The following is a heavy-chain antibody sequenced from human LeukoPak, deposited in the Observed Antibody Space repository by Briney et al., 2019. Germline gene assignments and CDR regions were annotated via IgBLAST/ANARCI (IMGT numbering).Heavy chain of an antibody. CDR1: GVSISSRNW. CDR3: ARSTSSYNWFDP. V-gene: IGHV4-4*02. Sequence: PSETLSLTCDVSGVSISSRNWWSWVRQPPGKELEWIAEIYHTGATNYNPSLKSRVTISVDKSKNQVSLNLTSVTAADSAVYYCARSTSSYNWFDPWGQGALVAVSS. CDR2: IYHTGAT. D-gene: IGHD6-6*01. J-gene: IGHJ5*02.